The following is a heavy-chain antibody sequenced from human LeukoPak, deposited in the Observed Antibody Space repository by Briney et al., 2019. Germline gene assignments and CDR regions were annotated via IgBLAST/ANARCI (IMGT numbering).Heavy chain of an antibody. Sequence: SVKVSCKASGGTFSSYAISWVRQAPGQGLEWMGGIIPIFGTANYAQKFQGRVTITADESTSTAYMELSSLRSEDTAVYYCAIRDYGGNSGQFGYWGQGTLVTVSS. V-gene: IGHV1-69*13. D-gene: IGHD4-23*01. J-gene: IGHJ4*02. CDR1: GGTFSSYA. CDR2: IIPIFGTA. CDR3: AIRDYGGNSGQFGY.